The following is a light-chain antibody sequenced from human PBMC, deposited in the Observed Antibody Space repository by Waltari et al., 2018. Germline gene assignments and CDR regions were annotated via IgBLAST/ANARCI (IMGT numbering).Light chain of an antibody. CDR3: QLYDTSPRFT. Sequence: ELVLAQSPGTLSLSPGETANLSCRATQSVTNKYLAWYQQKPGQPPRLLIYVVSNRATGIPYRFSGSGSGTDFTLTISRLEPEDFAVYYCQLYDTSPRFTFGPGTKVDIK. CDR2: VVS. V-gene: IGKV3-20*01. CDR1: QSVTNKY. J-gene: IGKJ3*01.